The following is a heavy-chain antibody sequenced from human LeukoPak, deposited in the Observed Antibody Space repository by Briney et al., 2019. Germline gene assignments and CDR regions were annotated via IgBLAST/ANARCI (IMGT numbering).Heavy chain of an antibody. CDR3: AKAPVEWFGELSGFYFDY. Sequence: GGSLRLSCAASGFTFDDYAMHWVRQAPGKGLEWVSGISWNSGSIGYADSVKGRFTISRDNAKNSLYLQMNSLRAEDMALYYCAKAPVEWFGELSGFYFDYWGQGTLVTVSS. D-gene: IGHD3-10*01. CDR2: ISWNSGSI. J-gene: IGHJ4*02. V-gene: IGHV3-9*03. CDR1: GFTFDDYA.